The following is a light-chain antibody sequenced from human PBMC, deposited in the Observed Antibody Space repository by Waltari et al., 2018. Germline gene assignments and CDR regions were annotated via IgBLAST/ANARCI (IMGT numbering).Light chain of an antibody. CDR1: SSDVGGYNY. J-gene: IGLJ2*01. V-gene: IGLV2-11*01. CDR3: CSYAGSYTFV. Sequence: QSALTQPRSVSGSPGQSVTISCTGTSSDVGGYNYVSWYQQHPGKAPKFMIYDVNKRPSVVPDRFSGSKSGNTAALTISGLQAEDEADYYCCSYAGSYTFVFGGGTKLTVL. CDR2: DVN.